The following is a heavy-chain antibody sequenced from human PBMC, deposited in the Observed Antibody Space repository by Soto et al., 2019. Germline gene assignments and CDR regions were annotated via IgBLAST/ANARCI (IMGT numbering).Heavy chain of an antibody. V-gene: IGHV1-46*03. CDR2: INPSGGST. Sequence: ASVKVSCAASGDTLTSYYMHWVRQATGQGLEWMGIINPSGGSTSYAQKFQGRVTMTRDTSTSTVYMELSSLRSEDAAVDYCARVDSSGGENDAFDIWGQGTMVTVSS. CDR3: ARVDSSGGENDAFDI. CDR1: GDTLTSYY. J-gene: IGHJ3*02. D-gene: IGHD6-19*01.